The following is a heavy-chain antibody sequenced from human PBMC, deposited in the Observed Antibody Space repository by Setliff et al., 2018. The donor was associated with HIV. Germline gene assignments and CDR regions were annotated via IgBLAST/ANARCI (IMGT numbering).Heavy chain of an antibody. CDR1: GDSINSGGYY. Sequence: SETLSLTCTVSGDSINSGGYYWSWIRQYPGKGLEYIGYIFYTGSTDYNPSLQSRVTISQDTSKNQFSLKMTSVTAADTAVYYCARGGSYGDPNCWLDPWGQGILVTVSS. J-gene: IGHJ5*02. D-gene: IGHD4-17*01. CDR2: IFYTGST. V-gene: IGHV4-31*03. CDR3: ARGGSYGDPNCWLDP.